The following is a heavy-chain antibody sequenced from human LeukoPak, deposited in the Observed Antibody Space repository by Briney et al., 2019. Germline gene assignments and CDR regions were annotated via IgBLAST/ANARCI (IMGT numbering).Heavy chain of an antibody. D-gene: IGHD6-19*01. V-gene: IGHV1-8*01. CDR1: GYTFTSYD. CDR2: MNPNSGNT. Sequence: ASVKVSCKASGYTFTSYDINWVRQATGQGLEWMGWMNPNSGNTGYAQKFQGRVTMTRNTSISTAYMELSSLRSEDTAVYYCARGWRWLVSDYYYYYGMDVWGQGTTVTVSS. CDR3: ARGWRWLVSDYYYYYGMDV. J-gene: IGHJ6*02.